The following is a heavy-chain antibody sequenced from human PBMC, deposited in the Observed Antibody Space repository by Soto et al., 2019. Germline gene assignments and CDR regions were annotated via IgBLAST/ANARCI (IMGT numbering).Heavy chain of an antibody. CDR1: GYSFTSFW. CDR3: ARRKSGYVDTAMVGAFDI. J-gene: IGHJ3*02. CDR2: IYPGDSDT. Sequence: GESLQISCKGSGYSFTSFWIGWVRQMPGKGLEWMGIIYPGDSDTRYSPSFQGQVTMSADKPISTAYLQWSSLKASDTAMYYCARRKSGYVDTAMVGAFDIWGQGTMVTVSS. V-gene: IGHV5-51*01. D-gene: IGHD5-18*01.